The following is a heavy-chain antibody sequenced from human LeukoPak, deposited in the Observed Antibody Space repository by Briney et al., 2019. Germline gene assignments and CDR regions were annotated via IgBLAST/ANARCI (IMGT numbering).Heavy chain of an antibody. Sequence: ASVKVSCKASGYTFPGYYMHWVRQAPGQGLEWMGWINPNSGGTNYAQKFQGRVTMTRDTPISTAYMELSRLRSDDTAVYYCAREHSSSSGKVFDYWGQGTLVTVSS. J-gene: IGHJ4*02. CDR3: AREHSSSSGKVFDY. CDR1: GYTFPGYY. V-gene: IGHV1-2*02. CDR2: INPNSGGT. D-gene: IGHD6-6*01.